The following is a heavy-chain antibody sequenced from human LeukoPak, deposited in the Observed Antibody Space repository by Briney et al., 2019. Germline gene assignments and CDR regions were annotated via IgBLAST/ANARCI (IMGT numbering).Heavy chain of an antibody. CDR1: GFTVSSNY. Sequence: GGSLRLSCAASGFTVSSNYMSWVRQAPGKGLEWVSVIYSGGSTYYADSVKGRFTISRDNSKNTLYLQMNSLRAEDTAVYYCARGAAAHEYYYYYYMDVWGKGTTVTISS. CDR2: IYSGGST. J-gene: IGHJ6*03. CDR3: ARGAAAHEYYYYYYMDV. D-gene: IGHD6-13*01. V-gene: IGHV3-66*01.